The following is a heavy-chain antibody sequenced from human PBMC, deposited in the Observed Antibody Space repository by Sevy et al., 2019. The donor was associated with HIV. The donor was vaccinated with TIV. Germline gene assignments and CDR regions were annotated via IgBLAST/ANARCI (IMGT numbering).Heavy chain of an antibody. CDR3: ARRGAFDFDTSGFLSP. D-gene: IGHD3-22*01. CDR1: GYTFTSFG. CDR2: ISAYNGKI. J-gene: IGHJ5*02. V-gene: IGHV1-18*01. Sequence: ASVKVSCKASGYTFTSFGISWVRQAPGQGLEWVGWISAYNGKINYAQNFQGRVTMTTDTSTRTAYMELKSLRSDDTAVYYCARRGAFDFDTSGFLSPWGQGTLVTVSS.